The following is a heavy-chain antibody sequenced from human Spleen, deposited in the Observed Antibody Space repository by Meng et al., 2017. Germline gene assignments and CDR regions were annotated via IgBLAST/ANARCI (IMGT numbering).Heavy chain of an antibody. D-gene: IGHD4-11*01. Sequence: QRQLQGAGAGLLKPSETLALTCVVSGGSFSDYYWSWIRQPPGKGLGWIGEMNHSGSTNYNPSLESRATISIDTSQNNLSLKLSSVTAADSAVYYCARGPTTMAHDFDYWGQGTLVTVSS. J-gene: IGHJ4*02. V-gene: IGHV4-34*01. CDR1: GGSFSDYY. CDR2: MNHSGST. CDR3: ARGPTTMAHDFDY.